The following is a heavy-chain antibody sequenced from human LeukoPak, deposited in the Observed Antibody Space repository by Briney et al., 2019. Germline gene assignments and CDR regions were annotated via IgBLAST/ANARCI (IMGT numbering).Heavy chain of an antibody. Sequence: ASVKVPCKASGYTFTAYYMHWVRQAPGQGLEWMGWINPNTGGTNYAQKFQGRVTITRDTSISTAYMELSRLRSDDTAVYYCARVISGDENFQHWGQGTLVTVSS. CDR3: ARVISGDENFQH. V-gene: IGHV1-2*02. J-gene: IGHJ1*01. D-gene: IGHD3-10*01. CDR1: GYTFTAYY. CDR2: INPNTGGT.